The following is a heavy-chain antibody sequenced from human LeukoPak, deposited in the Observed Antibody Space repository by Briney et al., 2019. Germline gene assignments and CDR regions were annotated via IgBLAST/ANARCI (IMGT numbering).Heavy chain of an antibody. CDR2: IKQDGSEK. CDR1: GFTFSSYW. J-gene: IGHJ4*02. D-gene: IGHD6-19*01. CDR3: ARDVSGWTEGGDY. Sequence: RGSLRLSCAASGFTFSSYWMSWVRQAPGKGLEWVANIKQDGSEKYYVDSVKGRFTISRDNAKNSLYLQMNSLRAEDTAVYYCARDVSGWTEGGDYWGQGTLVTVSS. V-gene: IGHV3-7*01.